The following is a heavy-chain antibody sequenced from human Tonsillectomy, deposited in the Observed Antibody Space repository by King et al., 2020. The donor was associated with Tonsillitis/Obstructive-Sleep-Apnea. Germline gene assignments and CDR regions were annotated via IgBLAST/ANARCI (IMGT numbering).Heavy chain of an antibody. J-gene: IGHJ4*02. CDR2: INHSGST. CDR3: ARGGRGITMVRGVRKGYYFDY. CDR1: GGSFSGYY. Sequence: QVQLQQWGAGLLKPSETLSLTCAVYGGSFSGYYWSWIRQPPGKGLEWIGEINHSGSTNYNPSLKSRVTISVDTSKNQFSLKLSSVTAADKAVYYCARGGRGITMVRGVRKGYYFDYWGQGTLGTVSS. D-gene: IGHD3-10*01. V-gene: IGHV4-34*01.